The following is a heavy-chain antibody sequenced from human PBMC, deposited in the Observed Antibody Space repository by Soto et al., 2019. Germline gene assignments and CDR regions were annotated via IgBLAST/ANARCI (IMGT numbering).Heavy chain of an antibody. D-gene: IGHD6-19*01. V-gene: IGHV4-39*01. Sequence: SETLSLTCTVSGGSISSSSYYWGWIRQPPGKGLEWIGSIYYSGSTYYNPSLKSRVTISVDTSKNQFSLKLSSVTAADTAVYYCARQGQWLAHDAFDIWGQGTMVTVSS. CDR3: ARQGQWLAHDAFDI. CDR1: GGSISSSSYY. CDR2: IYYSGST. J-gene: IGHJ3*02.